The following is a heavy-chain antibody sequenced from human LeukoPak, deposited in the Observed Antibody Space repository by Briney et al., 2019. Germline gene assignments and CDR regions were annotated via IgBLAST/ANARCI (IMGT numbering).Heavy chain of an antibody. V-gene: IGHV3-30*18. Sequence: GGSLRLSCAASGFTFSSYGMHWVRQAPGKGLEWVAVISYDGSNKYYADSVKGRFTISRDNSKNTLYLQMNSLRAEDTAVYYCAKDLGIAAVETDYWGQGTLVTVSS. CDR2: ISYDGSNK. CDR1: GFTFSSYG. D-gene: IGHD6-13*01. J-gene: IGHJ4*02. CDR3: AKDLGIAAVETDY.